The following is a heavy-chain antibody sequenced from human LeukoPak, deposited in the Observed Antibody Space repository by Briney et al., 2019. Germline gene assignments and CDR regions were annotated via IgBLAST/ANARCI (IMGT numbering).Heavy chain of an antibody. V-gene: IGHV4-59*01. J-gene: IGHJ4*02. Sequence: PSETLSLTCTVSGGSISSYYWSWIRQPPGKGLEWTGYIYYSGSTNYNPSLRSRVTISVDTSKNQFSLKLSSVTAADTAVYYCAGGAAAVYWGQGTLVTVSS. D-gene: IGHD6-13*01. CDR3: AGGAAAVY. CDR2: IYYSGST. CDR1: GGSISSYY.